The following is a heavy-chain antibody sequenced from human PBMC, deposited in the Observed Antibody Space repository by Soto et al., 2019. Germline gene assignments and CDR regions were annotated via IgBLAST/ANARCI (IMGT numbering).Heavy chain of an antibody. V-gene: IGHV3-21*01. J-gene: IGHJ6*02. D-gene: IGHD2-8*01. CDR1: AFAFSSYS. CDR2: ITSGSSFI. Sequence: EAQLVESGGGLVQPGGSLRVSCVASAFAFSSYSLNWVRQAPGKGLEWVSSITSGSSFIDYADSVKGRFTISRDDAKNSLFLQMSSLRADDTAVYYCARSQRNGAMDVWGQGTTVTVSS. CDR3: ARSQRNGAMDV.